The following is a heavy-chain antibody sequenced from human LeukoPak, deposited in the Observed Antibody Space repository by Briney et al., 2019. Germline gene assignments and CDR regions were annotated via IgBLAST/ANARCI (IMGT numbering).Heavy chain of an antibody. J-gene: IGHJ6*03. CDR1: GYTFTCYG. Sequence: GASVKVACKASGYTFTCYGISWVRQAPGQGLEWMGWISAYNGNTNYAQKLQGRVTMTTDTSTSTAYMELRSLRSDDTAVYYCARTAGSPYFDYYYYMDVWGKGTTVTVSS. D-gene: IGHD2/OR15-2a*01. CDR3: ARTAGSPYFDYYYYMDV. V-gene: IGHV1-18*01. CDR2: ISAYNGNT.